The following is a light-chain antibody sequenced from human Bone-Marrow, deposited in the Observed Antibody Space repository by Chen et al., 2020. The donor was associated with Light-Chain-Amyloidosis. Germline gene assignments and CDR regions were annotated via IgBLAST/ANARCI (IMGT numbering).Light chain of an antibody. CDR3: SSYTITNTLV. V-gene: IGLV2-14*01. Sequence: QSALPHPPSVSGSPGQSTTLPCTGTSSDVGGDNHVSWYQQHPDKAPKLMIYEVTNRPSWVPDRFSGSKSDNTASLTISGLQTEDEADYFCSSYTITNTLVFGSGTRVTVL. J-gene: IGLJ1*01. CDR2: EVT. CDR1: SSDVGGDNH.